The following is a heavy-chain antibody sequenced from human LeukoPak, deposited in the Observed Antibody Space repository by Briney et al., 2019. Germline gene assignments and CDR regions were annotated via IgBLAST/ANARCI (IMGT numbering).Heavy chain of an antibody. D-gene: IGHD5-24*01. Sequence: SETLSLTCAVYGGSFSGYYWSWIRQPPGKGLEWIGEINHSGSTNYNPSLKSRVTISVDTSKNQFSLKLSSVTAADTAVYYCARDGPIKWGQGTLVTVSS. CDR3: ARDGPIK. V-gene: IGHV4-34*01. CDR1: GGSFSGYY. CDR2: INHSGST. J-gene: IGHJ4*02.